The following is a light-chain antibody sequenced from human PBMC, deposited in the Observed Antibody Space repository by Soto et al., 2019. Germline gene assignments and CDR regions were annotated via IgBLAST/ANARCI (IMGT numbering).Light chain of an antibody. CDR3: QQYYHAPIT. CDR1: QIVLYSTNNKNY. V-gene: IGKV4-1*01. J-gene: IGKJ5*01. CDR2: WAS. Sequence: DIVLTLSLDSLAVSLGVRAPIECKSSQIVLYSTNNKNYLAGYQQKPGQPPKLLIYWASTRESGVPDRFSGSGSGTDFTLSIGSLQAEDVAVYYCQQYYHAPITFGQGTRREIK.